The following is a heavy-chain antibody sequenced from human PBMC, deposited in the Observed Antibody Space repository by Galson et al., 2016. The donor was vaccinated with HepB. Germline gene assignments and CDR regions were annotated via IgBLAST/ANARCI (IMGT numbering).Heavy chain of an antibody. CDR3: AKRHEYCPPVGCSVDS. CDR1: GFAFSTYA. Sequence: SLRLSCAASGFAFSTYAMHWVRQAPGKGLEWVAADSMDGRRKWYADSVKGRFTISRDNSNNMLFLQMSSLRVDDTAVYYCAKRHEYCPPVGCSVDSWGQGTLVSVSS. V-gene: IGHV3-30*18. D-gene: IGHD2/OR15-2a*01. J-gene: IGHJ4*02. CDR2: DSMDGRRK.